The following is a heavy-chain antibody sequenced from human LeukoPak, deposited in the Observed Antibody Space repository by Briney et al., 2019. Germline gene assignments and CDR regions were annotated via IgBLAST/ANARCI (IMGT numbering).Heavy chain of an antibody. V-gene: IGHV3-23*01. D-gene: IGHD4-17*01. CDR1: GFTFSSYA. Sequence: PGGSLRLSCAASGFTFSSYAMSWVRQAPGKGLERVSAISGSGGSTYYADSVKGRFTISRDNSKNTLYLQMNSLRAEDTAVYYCAKGQDYGDYFDYWGQGTLVTVSS. CDR2: ISGSGGST. CDR3: AKGQDYGDYFDY. J-gene: IGHJ4*02.